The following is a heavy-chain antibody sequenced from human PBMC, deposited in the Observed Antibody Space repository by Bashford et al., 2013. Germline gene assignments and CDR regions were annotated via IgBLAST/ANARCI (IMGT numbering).Heavy chain of an antibody. V-gene: IGHV1-58*01. CDR3: AAVGLTDPFDI. CDR2: IVVGSGNR. D-gene: IGHD4/OR15-4a*01. J-gene: IGHJ3*02. Sequence: SVKVSCKASGFTFSNSAVQWVRQARGQRLEWIGWIVVGSGNRNYAQKFQERVTITRDMSTSTVYMELSSLRSEDTAVYSCAAVGLTDPFDIWGQGTMVTVSS. CDR1: GFTFSNSA.